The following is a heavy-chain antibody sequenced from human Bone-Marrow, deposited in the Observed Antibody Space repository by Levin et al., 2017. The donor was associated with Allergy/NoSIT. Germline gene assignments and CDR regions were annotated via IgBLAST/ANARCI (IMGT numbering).Heavy chain of an antibody. CDR1: GYTFTSYG. CDR2: ISAYNGNT. V-gene: IGHV1-18*01. Sequence: GASVKVSCKASGYTFTSYGISWVRQAPGQGLEWMGWISAYNGNTNYAQKLQGRVTMTTDTSTSTAYMELRSLRSDDTAVYYCARIHIVVVEGWFDPWGQGTLVTVSS. J-gene: IGHJ5*02. D-gene: IGHD2-21*01. CDR3: ARIHIVVVEGWFDP.